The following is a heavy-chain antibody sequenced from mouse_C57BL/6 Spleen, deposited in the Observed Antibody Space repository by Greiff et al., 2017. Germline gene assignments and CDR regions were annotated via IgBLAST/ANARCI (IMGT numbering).Heavy chain of an antibody. CDR3: ARDSSGPWFAY. J-gene: IGHJ3*01. V-gene: IGHV1-82*01. D-gene: IGHD3-2*02. CDR1: GYAFSSSW. CDR2: IYPGDGDT. Sequence: VQLLESGPELVKPGASVKISCKASGYAFSSSWMNWVKQWPGKGLEWIGRIYPGDGDTNYNGKFKGKATLTAYKSSSTAYMQLSSLTSEDSAVYFYARDSSGPWFAYWGQGTRVTVSA.